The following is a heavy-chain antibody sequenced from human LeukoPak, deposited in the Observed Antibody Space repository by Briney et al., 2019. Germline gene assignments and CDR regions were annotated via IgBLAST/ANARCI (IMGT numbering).Heavy chain of an antibody. CDR3: ARDWGDNNWFDP. Sequence: GGSLRLSCAASGFTVSSNYMSWVRQAPGKGLEWVSVIYSGGSTYYADSVKGRFTISRDNSKNTLYLQMNSLRAEDTAVYYCARDWGDNNWFDPWRQGTLVTVSS. J-gene: IGHJ5*02. D-gene: IGHD3-10*01. V-gene: IGHV3-66*01. CDR2: IYSGGST. CDR1: GFTVSSNY.